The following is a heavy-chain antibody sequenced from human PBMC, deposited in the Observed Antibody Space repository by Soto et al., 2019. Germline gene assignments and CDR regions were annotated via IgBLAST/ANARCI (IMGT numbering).Heavy chain of an antibody. Sequence: PGGSLRLSCAASGFTVSSNYMSWVRQAPGKGLEWVSVIYSGGSTYYADSVKGRFTISRDNSKNTLYLQMNSLRAEDTAVYYCASTYIAVAGFCYYYGMDVWGKGTTVTVSS. D-gene: IGHD6-19*01. CDR3: ASTYIAVAGFCYYYGMDV. V-gene: IGHV3-66*01. CDR2: IYSGGST. CDR1: GFTVSSNY. J-gene: IGHJ6*04.